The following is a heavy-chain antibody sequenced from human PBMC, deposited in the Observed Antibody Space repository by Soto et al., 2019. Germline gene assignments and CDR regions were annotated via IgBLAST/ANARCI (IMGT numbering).Heavy chain of an antibody. CDR1: GDSISSGGYY. J-gene: IGHJ4*02. CDR3: ARVKGGTTRRAFDS. CDR2: IYDNGGA. D-gene: IGHD1-7*01. V-gene: IGHV4-31*03. Sequence: QVQLQESGPGLVKPSQTLSLTCTVSGDSISSGGYYWSWIRQHPGKGLEWIGYIYDNGGAYYSPSLRGRVVISLDRSENQFSLRLSSVTAAATAVYYCARVKGGTTRRAFDSWGQGTLVPVSS.